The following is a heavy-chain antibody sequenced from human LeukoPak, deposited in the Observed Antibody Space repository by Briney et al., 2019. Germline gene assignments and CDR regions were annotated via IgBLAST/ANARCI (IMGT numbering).Heavy chain of an antibody. V-gene: IGHV3-48*03. CDR3: ARGGSGSYHYYMDV. Sequence: PGGSLRLSCAASGFTFSSYEVNWVRQAPGKGLECVSYISSSGKTISYADSVKGRFTISRDNAKNSLYLHMNSLRGEDTAVYFYARGGSGSYHYYMDVWGKGTTVTVS. D-gene: IGHD3-22*01. CDR2: ISSSGKTI. J-gene: IGHJ6*03. CDR1: GFTFSSYE.